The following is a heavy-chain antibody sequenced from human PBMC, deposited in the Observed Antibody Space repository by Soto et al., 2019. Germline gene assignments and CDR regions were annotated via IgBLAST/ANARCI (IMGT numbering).Heavy chain of an antibody. D-gene: IGHD1-26*01. Sequence: SETLSLTCTVSGGSISISSYYWTWIRQPPETGLEWIGEVNHSGSTYYHPSLKSRVTISLDTSTNQFSLKLSSVTAADTAVYYCARHDDSGSFINGFDIWGQGTMVTVSS. J-gene: IGHJ3*02. CDR2: VNHSGST. CDR1: GGSISISSYY. CDR3: ARHDDSGSFINGFDI. V-gene: IGHV4-39*01.